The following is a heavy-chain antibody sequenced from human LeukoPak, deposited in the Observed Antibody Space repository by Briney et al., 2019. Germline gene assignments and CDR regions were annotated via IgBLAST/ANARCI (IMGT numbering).Heavy chain of an antibody. CDR1: GFTLSGYW. Sequence: GGSLRLSCAASGFTLSGYWMHWVRQAPGKGLVWVSRINNDGTGTIYADSVKGRFTISRDNAKNTLYLQMNRLRAEDTAVYYCARDQSGTTLDYWGQGTLVTVSS. CDR2: INNDGTGT. D-gene: IGHD1-1*01. CDR3: ARDQSGTTLDY. J-gene: IGHJ4*02. V-gene: IGHV3-74*01.